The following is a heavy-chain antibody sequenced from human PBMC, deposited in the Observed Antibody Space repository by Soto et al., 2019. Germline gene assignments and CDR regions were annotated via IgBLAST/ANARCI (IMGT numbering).Heavy chain of an antibody. D-gene: IGHD6-13*01. CDR1: GFSLSTSGVG. Sequence: QITLKESGPTLVKPTQTLTLTCTFSGFSLSTSGVGVGWIRQPPGKALEWLALIYCDDDKRYSPSLKSRLTITKDTSKNQVVLTMTNMDPVDTATYYCAHGYSSSWYGEYFDYWGQGTLVTVSS. V-gene: IGHV2-5*02. CDR3: AHGYSSSWYGEYFDY. J-gene: IGHJ4*02. CDR2: IYCDDDK.